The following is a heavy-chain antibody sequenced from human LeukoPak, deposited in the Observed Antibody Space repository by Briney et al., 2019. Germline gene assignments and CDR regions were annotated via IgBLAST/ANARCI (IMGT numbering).Heavy chain of an antibody. CDR1: GYTFTGYY. CDR3: ARGPPIAVAHFDY. CDR2: INPNSGGT. V-gene: IGHV1-2*02. D-gene: IGHD6-19*01. Sequence: ASVKVSCKASGYTFTGYYMHWVRQAPGQGLEWMGWINPNSGGTNYAQKFQGRVTMTRDTSISTAYMELSRLRSDDTAVYYCARGPPIAVAHFDYWGQGTLVTVFS. J-gene: IGHJ4*02.